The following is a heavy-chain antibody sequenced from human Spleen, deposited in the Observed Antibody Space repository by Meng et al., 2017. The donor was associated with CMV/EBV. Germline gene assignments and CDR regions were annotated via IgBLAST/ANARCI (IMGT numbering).Heavy chain of an antibody. CDR3: ASADYDFWSGLI. CDR1: GFTFSNNW. V-gene: IGHV3-7*01. CDR2: IKHDGSEE. Sequence: GESLKISCTVSGFTFSNNWMTWVRQVPGKGLEWVANIKHDGSEEYYVDSVKGRFTISRDNAKNSLFLQMNSLRPEDTAIYYCASADYDFWSGLIWGQGTLVTVSS. D-gene: IGHD3-3*01. J-gene: IGHJ4*02.